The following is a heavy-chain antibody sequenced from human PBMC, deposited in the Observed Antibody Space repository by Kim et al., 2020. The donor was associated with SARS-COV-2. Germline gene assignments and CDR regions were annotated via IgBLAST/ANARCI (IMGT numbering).Heavy chain of an antibody. D-gene: IGHD3-10*01. Sequence: GGSLRLSCAASGFTFSSYWMSWVRQAPGNGLEWVANIKQDGSEKYYVDSVKGRFTISRDNAKNSLYLQMNSLRAEDTAVYYCARDAVGWFGELSVFYWGQGTLVTVSS. V-gene: IGHV3-7*01. CDR2: IKQDGSEK. J-gene: IGHJ4*02. CDR3: ARDAVGWFGELSVFY. CDR1: GFTFSSYW.